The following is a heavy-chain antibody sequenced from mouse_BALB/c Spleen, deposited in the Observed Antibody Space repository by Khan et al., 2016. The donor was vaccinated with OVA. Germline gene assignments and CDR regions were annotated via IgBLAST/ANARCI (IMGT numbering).Heavy chain of an antibody. V-gene: IGHV2-2*02. CDR1: GFSLTSYG. Sequence: QVQLKQSGSGLVQPSQSLSITCTVSGFSLTSYGVHWVRQSPGKGLEWLGVIWSGGSTDYNAAFISRLSISKDNSKSQAFFKMNSLQANDTAIYYWARNYDYDEGLAYWGQGTLVTVSA. J-gene: IGHJ3*01. D-gene: IGHD2-4*01. CDR3: ARNYDYDEGLAY. CDR2: IWSGGST.